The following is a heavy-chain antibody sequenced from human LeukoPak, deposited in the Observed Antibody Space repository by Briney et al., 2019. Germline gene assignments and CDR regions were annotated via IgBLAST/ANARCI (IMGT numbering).Heavy chain of an antibody. D-gene: IGHD3-10*01. V-gene: IGHV4-59*12. CDR1: GGSISSYY. J-gene: IGHJ4*02. Sequence: PLETLSLTCTVSGGSISSYYWSWIRQPPGKGLEWIGYIYYSGSTNYNPSLKSRVTISVDTSKNQFSLKLSSVTAADTAVYYCARGPVRLLWFGVPSYFDYWGQGTLVTVSS. CDR3: ARGPVRLLWFGVPSYFDY. CDR2: IYYSGST.